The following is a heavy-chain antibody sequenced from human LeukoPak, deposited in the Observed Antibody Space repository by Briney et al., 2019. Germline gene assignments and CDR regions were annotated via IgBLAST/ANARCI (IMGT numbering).Heavy chain of an antibody. Sequence: PSETLSLTCTVSGGSISSSSYYWGWIRQPPGKGLEWIGSIYYSGSTYYNPSLKSRVTISVDTSKNQFSLKLSSVTAADTAVYYCARQLTYYYGSGSYGDAFDIWGQGTMVTVSS. V-gene: IGHV4-39*01. CDR1: GGSISSSSYY. D-gene: IGHD3-10*01. CDR2: IYYSGST. CDR3: ARQLTYYYGSGSYGDAFDI. J-gene: IGHJ3*02.